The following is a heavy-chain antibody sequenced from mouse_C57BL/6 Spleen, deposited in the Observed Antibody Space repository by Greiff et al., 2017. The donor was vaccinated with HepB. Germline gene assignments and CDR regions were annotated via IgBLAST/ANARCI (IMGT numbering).Heavy chain of an antibody. Sequence: EVQLQQSGPELVKPGASVKISCKASGYTFTDYYMNWVKQSHGKSLEWIGDINPNNGGTSYNQKFKGKATLTVDKSSSTAYMELRSLTSEDSAVYYCARLGRRALGSHYFDYWGQGTTLTVSS. CDR1: GYTFTDYY. D-gene: IGHD4-1*01. V-gene: IGHV1-26*01. J-gene: IGHJ2*01. CDR3: ARLGRRALGSHYFDY. CDR2: INPNNGGT.